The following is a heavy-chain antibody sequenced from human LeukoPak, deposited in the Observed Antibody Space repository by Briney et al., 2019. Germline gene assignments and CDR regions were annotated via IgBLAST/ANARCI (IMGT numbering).Heavy chain of an antibody. CDR2: ISGSGGST. D-gene: IGHD2-2*01. J-gene: IGHJ4*02. V-gene: IGHV3-23*01. CDR1: GFTFSSYA. Sequence: GGSLRLSCAASGFTFSSYAMSWVRQAPGKGLEWVSAISGSGGSTYYADSVKGRFTISRDNSKNTLYLQMNSLRAEDTAVYYCAKEGPRGYCSSTSCYHFDYWGQGTLVTVSS. CDR3: AKEGPRGYCSSTSCYHFDY.